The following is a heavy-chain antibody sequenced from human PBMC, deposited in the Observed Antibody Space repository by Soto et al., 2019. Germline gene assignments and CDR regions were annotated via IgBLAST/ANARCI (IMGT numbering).Heavy chain of an antibody. Sequence: VQLQESGPGLVKPSETLSLTCTVSGGSVSSGSHYWSWIRQPPGKGLEWIGYVYYSGTTNYNPSLKSRVTISVDTSRNQFSLKLSSVTAADTAVYYCARDYRGYTTGYAFDIWGQGTMVTVSS. J-gene: IGHJ3*02. D-gene: IGHD5-18*01. V-gene: IGHV4-61*01. CDR2: VYYSGTT. CDR1: GGSVSSGSHY. CDR3: ARDYRGYTTGYAFDI.